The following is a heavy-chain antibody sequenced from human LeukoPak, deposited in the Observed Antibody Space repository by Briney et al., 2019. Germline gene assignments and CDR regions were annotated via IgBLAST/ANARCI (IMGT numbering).Heavy chain of an antibody. CDR2: IYYSGST. V-gene: IGHV4-59*01. CDR1: GGSISSYY. J-gene: IGHJ3*02. CDR3: ARAPVGATVFGAFDI. D-gene: IGHD1-26*01. Sequence: PSETLSLTCTVSGGSISSYYWSWIRQPPGKGLEWIGYIYYSGSTNYNPSLKSRVTISVDTSKNQFSLKLSSVTAADTAVYYCARAPVGATVFGAFDIWGQGTMVTVSS.